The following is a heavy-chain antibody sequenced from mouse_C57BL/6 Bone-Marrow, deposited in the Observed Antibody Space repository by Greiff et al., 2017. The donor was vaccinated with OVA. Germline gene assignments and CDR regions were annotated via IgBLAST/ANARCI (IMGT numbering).Heavy chain of an antibody. CDR2: IYPRSGNT. J-gene: IGHJ2*01. V-gene: IGHV1-81*01. CDR1: GYTFTSYG. D-gene: IGHD3-2*02. CDR3: ARRGGSGLYYFDY. Sequence: VKLMESGAELARPGASVKLSCKASGYTFTSYGISWVKQRTGQGLEWIGEIYPRSGNTYYNEKFKGKATLTADKSSSTAYMELRSLTSEDSAVYFCARRGGSGLYYFDYWGQGTTLTVSS.